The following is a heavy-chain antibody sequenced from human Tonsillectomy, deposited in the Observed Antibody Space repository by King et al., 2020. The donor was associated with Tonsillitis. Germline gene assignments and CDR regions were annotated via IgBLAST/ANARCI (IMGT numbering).Heavy chain of an antibody. Sequence: VHLVESGGGLVKPGGSLRLSCAASGFTFSNAWMSWVRQAPGKGLEWVGRIKSKTDGGTTDYAAPVKGRFTISRDDSKNTLYLQMNSLKTEDTAVYYCTTLYVWGSYRYADPWGQGTLVTVSS. J-gene: IGHJ5*02. CDR3: TTLYVWGSYRYADP. CDR1: GFTFSNAW. D-gene: IGHD3-16*02. CDR2: IKSKTDGGTT. V-gene: IGHV3-15*01.